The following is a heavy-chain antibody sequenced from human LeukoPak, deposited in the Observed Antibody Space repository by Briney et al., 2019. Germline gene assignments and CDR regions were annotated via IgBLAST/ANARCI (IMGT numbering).Heavy chain of an antibody. CDR1: GYTFTSYY. V-gene: IGHV1-46*01. J-gene: IGHJ4*02. D-gene: IGHD1-14*01. Sequence: ASVKVSCKASGYTFTSYYMHWVRQAPGQGLEWMGIINPSGGSTSYAQKFQGRVTMTEDTSTDTAYMELTSLRSEDTAVYYCATSPGYDYWGQGTLVTVSS. CDR2: INPSGGST. CDR3: ATSPGYDY.